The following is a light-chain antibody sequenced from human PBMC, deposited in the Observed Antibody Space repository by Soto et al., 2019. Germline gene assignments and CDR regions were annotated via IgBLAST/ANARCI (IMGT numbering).Light chain of an antibody. CDR3: LLYYGGAPYWV. Sequence: QAVVTQEPSLTVSPGGTVTLTCASSTGAVTSGYYPNWFQQKPGQAPRALIYSTSNKRSWTPARFSGSLLGGKAALTLSGVQPEDEAEYYCLLYYGGAPYWVFGGGTKVTVL. CDR1: TGAVTSGYY. J-gene: IGLJ3*02. V-gene: IGLV7-43*01. CDR2: STS.